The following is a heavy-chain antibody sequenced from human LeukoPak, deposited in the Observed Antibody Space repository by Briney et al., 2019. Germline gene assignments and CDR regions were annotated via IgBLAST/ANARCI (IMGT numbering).Heavy chain of an antibody. Sequence: GGSLRLSCAASGFTFSSYAMHWVRQAPGKGLEYVSAISSNGGSTYYANSVKGRFTISRDNSKNTLYLQMNSLRAEDTAVYYCARDAGYSGYDLFDYWGQGTLVTVSS. D-gene: IGHD5-12*01. CDR2: ISSNGGST. CDR1: GFTFSSYA. CDR3: ARDAGYSGYDLFDY. J-gene: IGHJ4*02. V-gene: IGHV3-64*01.